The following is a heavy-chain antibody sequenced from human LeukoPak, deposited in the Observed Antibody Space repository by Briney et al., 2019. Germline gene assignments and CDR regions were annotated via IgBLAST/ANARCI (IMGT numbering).Heavy chain of an antibody. CDR1: GYTFSTYG. J-gene: IGHJ4*02. CDR2: INTNNGNT. CDR3: ARKGCFDNCYLFDY. V-gene: IGHV1-18*01. D-gene: IGHD1-20*01. Sequence: GASVKVSCKASGYTFSTYGINWVRQAPGQGLEWMGWINTNNGNTNYAQKFQGRVTMTRDTSTSTAYMELRSLGSDDTDVYYCARKGCFDNCYLFDYWGQGTLVTVSS.